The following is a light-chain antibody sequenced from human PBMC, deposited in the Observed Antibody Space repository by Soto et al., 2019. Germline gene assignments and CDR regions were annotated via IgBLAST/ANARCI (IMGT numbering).Light chain of an antibody. J-gene: IGKJ1*01. CDR1: PSVSSK. Sequence: RVMTQSPGTLSVSLWERATLSCRASPSVSSKLAWYQQKPGQAPRLLFYGASTGATGIPARFSGSGSETEFTLSISRLQYEDVAVYYCQQDKNWTWTFGQGTKVEIK. CDR2: GAS. V-gene: IGKV3-15*01. CDR3: QQDKNWTWT.